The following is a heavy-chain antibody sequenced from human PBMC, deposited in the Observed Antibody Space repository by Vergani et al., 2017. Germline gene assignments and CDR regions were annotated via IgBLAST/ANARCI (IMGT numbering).Heavy chain of an antibody. D-gene: IGHD3-22*01. J-gene: IGHJ4*02. CDR3: AGTLYDSSCYYYPVVDY. CDR2: IYPGDSDP. V-gene: IGHV5-51*03. Sequence: EVQLVQSGAEVKKPGESLKISCKGSGYSFTSYGIGWVRQMPGKGLEWMGSIYPGDSDPRYSPYFQGQGTIAADKSISTAYLQWSSLKASDTAMYYCAGTLYDSSCYYYPVVDYGGQGTLVTVPS. CDR1: GYSFTSYG.